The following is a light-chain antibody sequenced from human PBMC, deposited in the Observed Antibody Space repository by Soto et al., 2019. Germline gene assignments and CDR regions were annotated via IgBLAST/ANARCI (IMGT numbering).Light chain of an antibody. CDR2: DSS. J-gene: IGKJ1*01. Sequence: EIVLTQSPATLSLSPGERATLSCRASQSVSSSFAWYKQKPGQAPRLLIYDSSNRATGIPARFSGSGSGTGFNGDSRSVETDDFAVYYCQQRGNWPVTFGQGTRVDIK. CDR1: QSVSSS. CDR3: QQRGNWPVT. V-gene: IGKV3-11*01.